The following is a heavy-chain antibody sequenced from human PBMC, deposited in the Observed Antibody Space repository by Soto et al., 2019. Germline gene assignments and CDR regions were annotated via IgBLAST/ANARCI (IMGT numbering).Heavy chain of an antibody. J-gene: IGHJ4*02. CDR1: GGTFSSYT. V-gene: IGHV1-69*02. CDR3: ASPPWGFGELSYFDY. CDR2: IIPILGIA. Sequence: ASVKVSCKASGGTFSSYTISWVRQAPGQGLEWMGRIIPILGIANYAQKFQGRVTITADKSTSTAYMELSSLRSEDTAVYYCASPPWGFGELSYFDYWGQGTLVTVSS. D-gene: IGHD3-10*01.